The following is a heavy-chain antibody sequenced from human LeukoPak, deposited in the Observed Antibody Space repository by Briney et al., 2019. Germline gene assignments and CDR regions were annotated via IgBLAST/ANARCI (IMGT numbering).Heavy chain of an antibody. D-gene: IGHD1-1*01. CDR1: GGSISNYY. J-gene: IGHJ5*02. CDR2: VSYSGST. Sequence: MSSETLSLTCTVSGGSISNYYWSWIRQPPGKGLEWIGYVSYSGSTNYNPSLNSRVTISVDTSKSQFSLKLSSVTAADTAVYYCARDKTGNNWFDPWGQGTLVTVSS. V-gene: IGHV4-59*13. CDR3: ARDKTGNNWFDP.